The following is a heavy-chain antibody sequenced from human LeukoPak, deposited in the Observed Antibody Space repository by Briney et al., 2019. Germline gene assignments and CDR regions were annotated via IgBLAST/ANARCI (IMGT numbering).Heavy chain of an antibody. CDR3: ARDYYGSIDY. V-gene: IGHV3-74*01. CDR1: GFTFGNYW. CDR2: INNDGST. J-gene: IGHJ4*02. Sequence: QAGGSLRLSCVASGFTFGNYWMHWVRQAPGKGPVCISRINNDGSTVYADPVTGRFTISRDNARNTLYLQMDNLRAEDTAVYYCARDYYGSIDYWGQGTLVTVSS. D-gene: IGHD3-10*01.